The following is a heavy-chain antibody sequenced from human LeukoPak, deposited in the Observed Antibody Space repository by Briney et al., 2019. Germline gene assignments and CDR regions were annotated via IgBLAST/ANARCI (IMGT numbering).Heavy chain of an antibody. Sequence: PGGSLRLSCAASGFTFSSYAMSWVRQAPGKGLEWVSAISGSGGSTYYADSVKGRFTISRDNSKNTLYLQMNSLRAEDTAVYYYAKEPSAPHTYYYDHTLGDAFDIWGQGTMVTVSS. CDR1: GFTFSSYA. CDR3: AKEPSAPHTYYYDHTLGDAFDI. D-gene: IGHD3-22*01. CDR2: ISGSGGST. V-gene: IGHV3-23*01. J-gene: IGHJ3*02.